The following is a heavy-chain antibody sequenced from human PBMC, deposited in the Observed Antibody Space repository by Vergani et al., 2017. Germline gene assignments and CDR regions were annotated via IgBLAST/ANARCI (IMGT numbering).Heavy chain of an antibody. J-gene: IGHJ4*02. D-gene: IGHD2-8*02. V-gene: IGHV4-59*11. CDR2: IYYTGDT. CDR1: GGSISGHY. Sequence: QVPLQESGPGLVKPSETLSLTCTVSGGSISGHYWSWIRQAPGKGQDLVGYIYYTGDTRSNPSLTGRISMSLDTSRSQFSLTVKSVTVEDTAVYYCARYLCTGGSCIGFDYWGQGILVTVSS. CDR3: ARYLCTGGSCIGFDY.